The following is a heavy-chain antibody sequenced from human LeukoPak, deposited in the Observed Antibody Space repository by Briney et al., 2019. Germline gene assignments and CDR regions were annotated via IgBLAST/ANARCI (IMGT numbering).Heavy chain of an antibody. CDR2: VSGGGGST. J-gene: IGHJ4*02. V-gene: IGHV3-23*01. Sequence: GGSLRLSCAPSGFTFSSYAMSWVRQAPGKGLEWVSTVSGGGGSTWYADSVKGRFTISRDNSKNTLYLQMNSLRAEDTAVYYCATYVRGDFDYWGQGTLVTVSS. D-gene: IGHD3-10*02. CDR3: ATYVRGDFDY. CDR1: GFTFSSYA.